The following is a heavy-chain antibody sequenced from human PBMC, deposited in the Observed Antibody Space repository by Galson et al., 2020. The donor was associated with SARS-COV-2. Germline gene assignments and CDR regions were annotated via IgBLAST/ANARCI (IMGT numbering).Heavy chain of an antibody. J-gene: IGHJ1*01. Sequence: GGSLRLCCAASGFTFSSYAMAWVRQAPGKGLEWVSLLNNRGDDTYYADSVKGRFTISRDNSKNTLYLQMNNLRADDTAVYFCAKEGGTGWATDYFQHWGQGTLVTVSS. CDR1: GFTFSSYA. V-gene: IGHV3-23*01. D-gene: IGHD2-8*02. CDR2: LNNRGDDT. CDR3: AKEGGTGWATDYFQH.